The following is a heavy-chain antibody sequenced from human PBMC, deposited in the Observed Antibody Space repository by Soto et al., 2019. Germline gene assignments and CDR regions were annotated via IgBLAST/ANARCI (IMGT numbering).Heavy chain of an antibody. V-gene: IGHV3-53*04. Sequence: GGSLRLSCAAPGFTVSSNYMNWVRQAPGKGLEWVSVIYSGGSTYYADSVKGRFTISRHNSKNTLYLQMNSLRAEDTAVYYCAREALGNWFDPWGQGTLVTVSS. CDR1: GFTVSSNY. J-gene: IGHJ5*02. CDR3: AREALGNWFDP. CDR2: IYSGGST. D-gene: IGHD7-27*01.